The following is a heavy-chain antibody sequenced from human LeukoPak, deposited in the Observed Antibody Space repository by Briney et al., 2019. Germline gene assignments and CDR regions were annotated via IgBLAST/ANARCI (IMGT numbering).Heavy chain of an antibody. J-gene: IGHJ4*02. Sequence: GGSLRLSCAASGFTFSSYSLKWVRQAPGKRLEWVSFISSSSSTIYCADSVKGRFTISRDNAKNSLYLKMNSQRAEDTGVYYCARDRGGSYSAIDYWGQGTLVTVSS. CDR2: ISSSSSTI. D-gene: IGHD1-26*01. V-gene: IGHV3-48*04. CDR1: GFTFSSYS. CDR3: ARDRGGSYSAIDY.